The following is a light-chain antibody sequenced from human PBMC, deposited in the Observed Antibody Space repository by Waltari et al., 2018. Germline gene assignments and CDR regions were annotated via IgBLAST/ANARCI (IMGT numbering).Light chain of an antibody. CDR1: GPNIGAGPD. J-gene: IGLJ3*02. CDR2: GRS. CDR3: QSYDTSLSVV. V-gene: IGLV1-40*01. Sequence: QSVLAPPPSLSGAPGHRVTISCPGRGPNIGAGPDVHLYQQLPRAAPKLLIYGRSSRPLGVPDRFFGSTSGTSASLASTGLQAEDEADYYCQSYDTSLSVVFGGGTKLTVL.